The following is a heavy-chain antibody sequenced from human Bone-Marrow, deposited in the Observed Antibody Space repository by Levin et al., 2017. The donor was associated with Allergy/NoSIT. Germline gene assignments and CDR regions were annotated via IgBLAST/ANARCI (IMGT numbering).Heavy chain of an antibody. Sequence: QSGGSLRLSCAASGFTFGDHYMDWVRQAPGKGLEWVARARNKVKSYTTEYAASVKGRFTISRDDSQNSLYLQMNSLKIEDTAVYYCARGGTSVSNFYYGLDVWGQGTTVTVSS. CDR2: ARNKVKSYTT. CDR3: ARGGTSVSNFYYGLDV. J-gene: IGHJ6*02. CDR1: GFTFGDHY. V-gene: IGHV3-72*01. D-gene: IGHD4-17*01.